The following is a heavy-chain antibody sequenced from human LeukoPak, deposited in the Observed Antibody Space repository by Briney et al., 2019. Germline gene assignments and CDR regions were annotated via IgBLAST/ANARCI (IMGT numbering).Heavy chain of an antibody. CDR3: ASLYSGYDAFDI. CDR1: GGSFRGYY. J-gene: IGHJ3*02. CDR2: INHSGST. D-gene: IGHD3-22*01. V-gene: IGHV4-34*01. Sequence: SETLSLTCAVYGGSFRGYYWSWIRQPPGKGLEWIGEINHSGSTNYNPSLRSRVTISKDKSKNQFSLKLSSVTAADTAVYYCASLYSGYDAFDIWGQGTMVTVSS.